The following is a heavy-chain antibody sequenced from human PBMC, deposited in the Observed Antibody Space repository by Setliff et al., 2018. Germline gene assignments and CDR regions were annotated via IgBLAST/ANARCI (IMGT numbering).Heavy chain of an antibody. V-gene: IGHV4-59*01. CDR2: IDNRGTT. CDR1: GASITTYY. Sequence: PSETLSLTCSVSGASITTYYWHWNRQPPGKGLEWIGFIDNRGTTNYNPALKSRVTISTDASKNHFALTLTSMTAADTAVYYCARDPLAASGTIYYGLDVWGQGTTVTVSS. J-gene: IGHJ6*02. D-gene: IGHD6-13*01. CDR3: ARDPLAASGTIYYGLDV.